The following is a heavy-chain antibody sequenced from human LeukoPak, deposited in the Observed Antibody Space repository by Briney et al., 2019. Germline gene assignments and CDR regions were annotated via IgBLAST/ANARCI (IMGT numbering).Heavy chain of an antibody. J-gene: IGHJ4*02. CDR3: ARGSYYDSSGYALDY. CDR1: GYSFSSYW. D-gene: IGHD3-22*01. Sequence: GESLKISCKGSGYSFSSYWIGWVRQLTGKGLEWMGIIYPGDSDPIYSPSFRGQVTISADKSISTAYLQWSSLKASDTAMYYCARGSYYDSSGYALDYWGQGTLVTVSS. CDR2: IYPGDSDP. V-gene: IGHV5-51*01.